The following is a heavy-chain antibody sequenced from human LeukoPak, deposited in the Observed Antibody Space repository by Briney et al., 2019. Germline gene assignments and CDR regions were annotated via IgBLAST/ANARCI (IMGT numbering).Heavy chain of an antibody. J-gene: IGHJ6*03. CDR2: IYYSGST. V-gene: IGHV4-30-4*08. CDR3: ARHTPGGYDILTGSYYYYYMDV. Sequence: PSETLSLTCTVSGGSISSGDHYWSWIRQPPGKGLEWIGYIYYSGSTYYNPSLKSRVTISVDTSKNQFSLKLSSVTAADTAVYYCARHTPGGYDILTGSYYYYYMDVWGKGTTVTVSS. D-gene: IGHD3-9*01. CDR1: GGSISSGDHY.